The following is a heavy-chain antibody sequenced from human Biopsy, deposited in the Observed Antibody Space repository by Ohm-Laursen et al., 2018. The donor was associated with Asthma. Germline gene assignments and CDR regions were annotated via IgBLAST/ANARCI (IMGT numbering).Heavy chain of an antibody. CDR2: HDHEEGGT. CDR1: GYSLTDLS. Sequence: ASVKVSCKISGYSLTDLSMHWVRQAPGQGLEWMGGHDHEEGGTVNARRFQGRVTMTEDTPTDTAYMELCSLSSDDTAVYYCASDFPKDYVRYNFQFWGQGTLVTVSS. J-gene: IGHJ4*02. D-gene: IGHD4-17*01. CDR3: ASDFPKDYVRYNFQF. V-gene: IGHV1-24*01.